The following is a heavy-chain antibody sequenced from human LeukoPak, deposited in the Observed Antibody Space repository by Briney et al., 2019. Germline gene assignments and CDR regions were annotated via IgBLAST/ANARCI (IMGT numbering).Heavy chain of an antibody. Sequence: GASVKVSCKASGYTFTGYYMHWVRQAPGQGLEWMGWINPNSGGTNYAQKFQGRVTMTRDTSTSTAYMELSRLRSDDTAVYYCATYYYGSGSYYTNFDYWGQGTLVTVSS. CDR1: GYTFTGYY. CDR2: INPNSGGT. V-gene: IGHV1-2*02. J-gene: IGHJ4*02. CDR3: ATYYYGSGSYYTNFDY. D-gene: IGHD3-10*01.